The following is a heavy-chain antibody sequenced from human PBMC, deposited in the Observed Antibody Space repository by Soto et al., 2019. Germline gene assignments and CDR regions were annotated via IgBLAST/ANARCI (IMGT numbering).Heavy chain of an antibody. D-gene: IGHD6-13*01. CDR1: GFTFSSYG. CDR3: ARTSSSLDY. CDR2: IWYDGSNK. J-gene: IGHJ4*02. Sequence: GGSLRLSCAASGFTFSSYGMHWVRQAPGKGLEWVAVIWYDGSNKYYADSVKGRFTISRDNSKNMLYLQMNSLRAEVTAVYYCARTSSSLDYWGQGTLVIVSS. V-gene: IGHV3-33*01.